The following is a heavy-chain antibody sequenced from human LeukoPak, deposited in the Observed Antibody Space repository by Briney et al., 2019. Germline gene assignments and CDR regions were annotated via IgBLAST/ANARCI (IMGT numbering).Heavy chain of an antibody. V-gene: IGHV1-18*03. J-gene: IGHJ4*02. CDR3: ARDTSGGSYFDY. CDR2: ISAYNRDT. CDR1: GYTFTSYG. Sequence: GASVKVSCKASGYTFTSYGISWVRQAPGQGLEWVGWISAYNRDTNYAQKVQGRVTLTTDTSTTTAYMELRSLRSDDMAVYYCARDTSGGSYFDYWGQGTLVTVPS. D-gene: IGHD4-23*01.